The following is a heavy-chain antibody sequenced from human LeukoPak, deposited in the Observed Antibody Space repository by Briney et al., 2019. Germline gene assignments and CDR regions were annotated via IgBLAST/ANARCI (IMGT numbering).Heavy chain of an antibody. CDR1: GFTFSTYA. J-gene: IGHJ6*02. CDR3: AKAYGSGSGSYYYYGMDV. CDR2: IRGSGIST. D-gene: IGHD3-10*01. V-gene: IGHV3-23*01. Sequence: PGGSLRLSCAASGFTFSTYAMTWVRQAPGKGLEWVSTIRGSGISTYYADSVKGRFTISRDNSKNTLYLQMNSLRAEDTAVYYCAKAYGSGSGSYYYYGMDVWGQGTTVTVSS.